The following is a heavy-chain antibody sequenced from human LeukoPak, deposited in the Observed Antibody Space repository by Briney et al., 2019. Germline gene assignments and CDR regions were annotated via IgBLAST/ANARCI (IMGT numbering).Heavy chain of an antibody. V-gene: IGHV1-24*01. D-gene: IGHD5-12*01. J-gene: IGHJ6*02. CDR3: AMNSGYYHYYYGMDV. CDR1: EYRLTELS. Sequence: GASVKVSCKVSEYRLTELSMHWVRLAPGKGLEWMGGFDPEDVDTIYAQKFQGRVTMTEDTSTDTAYMELSSLRSEDTAVYYCAMNSGYYHYYYGMDVWGQGTTVTVSS. CDR2: FDPEDVDT.